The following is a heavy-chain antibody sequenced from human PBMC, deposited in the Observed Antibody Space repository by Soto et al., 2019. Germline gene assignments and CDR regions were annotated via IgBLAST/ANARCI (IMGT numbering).Heavy chain of an antibody. V-gene: IGHV4-31*03. CDR1: GGSITTVGNY. Sequence: QVQLQESGPGLVQPSQTLSLACTVSGGSITTVGNYWSWIRQFPGKGLEWIGHISYSGSTNSNPSLRSRLSMSVDTSKNQFSLTMTSVTAADTAVYFCAGGPRYWSFALWGRGTLVTVS. D-gene: IGHD1-20*01. CDR3: AGGPRYWSFAL. CDR2: ISYSGST. J-gene: IGHJ2*01.